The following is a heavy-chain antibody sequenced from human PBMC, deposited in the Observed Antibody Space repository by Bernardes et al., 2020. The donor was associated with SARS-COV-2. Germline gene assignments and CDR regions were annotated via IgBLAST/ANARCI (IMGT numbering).Heavy chain of an antibody. CDR3: ARLILGYCSSTSCYGGFDY. D-gene: IGHD2-2*01. CDR2: IYYSGST. V-gene: IGHV4-59*01. J-gene: IGHJ4*02. Sequence: SETLSLTCTVSGGSISSYYWSWIRQPPGKGLEWIGYIYYSGSTNYNPSLKSRVTISVDTSKNQFSLKLSSVTAADTAVYYCARLILGYCSSTSCYGGFDYWGQGTLVNVSS. CDR1: GGSISSYY.